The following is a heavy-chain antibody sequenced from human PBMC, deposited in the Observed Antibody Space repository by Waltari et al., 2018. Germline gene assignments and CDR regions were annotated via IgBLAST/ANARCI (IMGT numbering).Heavy chain of an antibody. D-gene: IGHD6-19*01. CDR3: ARNWAGIKQYYFDY. CDR1: GFTFRSYV. J-gene: IGHJ4*02. CDR2: ITGGGGTT. Sequence: EVQLLESGGGLVQSGGSLRLSCVASGFTFRSYVMTWVRQAPGKGLEWVSTITGGGGTTYYADSVKGRFTISRDNSENTMYLQMNSLRGEDTALYYCARNWAGIKQYYFDYWGQGSLVTVSS. V-gene: IGHV3-23*01.